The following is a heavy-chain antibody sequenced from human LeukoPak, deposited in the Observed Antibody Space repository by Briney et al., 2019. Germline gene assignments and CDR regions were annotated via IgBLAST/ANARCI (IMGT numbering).Heavy chain of an antibody. CDR1: GGSISSGGYY. CDR3: ARGSYHFFDY. J-gene: IGHJ4*02. CDR2: IYYSGST. Sequence: SETLSLTCSVSGGSISSGGYYWSWLRQHPGKGLEWVGDIYYSGSTYYNASLKSRVNISVDTSKKPFSLKLSSVTAADTAVYYCARGSYHFFDYWGQGTLVTVSS. D-gene: IGHD1-26*01. V-gene: IGHV4-31*03.